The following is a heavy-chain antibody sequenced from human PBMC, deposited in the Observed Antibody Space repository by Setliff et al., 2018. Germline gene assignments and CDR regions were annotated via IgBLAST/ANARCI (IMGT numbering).Heavy chain of an antibody. CDR1: GYSISSGYY. CDR2: IYHNGNS. D-gene: IGHD4-17*01. Sequence: SETLSLTCSVSGYSISSGYYWGWIRQPPGKGLEWIGSIYHNGNSYYNPSPKSRVTISVDTSKNQLSLKLNSVTAADTAVDYCARQIDYGDFIYFDYWGQGTLVTVSS. CDR3: ARQIDYGDFIYFDY. V-gene: IGHV4-38-2*01. J-gene: IGHJ4*02.